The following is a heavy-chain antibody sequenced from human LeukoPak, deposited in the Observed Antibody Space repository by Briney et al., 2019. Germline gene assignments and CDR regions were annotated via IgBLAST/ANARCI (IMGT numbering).Heavy chain of an antibody. V-gene: IGHV3-21*01. D-gene: IGHD3-10*01. CDR3: ARALGSDYIDSFDY. J-gene: IGHJ4*02. CDR1: GFIFSTYG. CDR2: ISSGSSYI. Sequence: GGSLRLSCSVSGFIFSTYGMNWVRQAPGKGLEWVSAISSGSSYIYYADSVKGRFTISRDDATNSLYLQMNSLRVEDTAVYYCARALGSDYIDSFDYWGQGTLVTVSS.